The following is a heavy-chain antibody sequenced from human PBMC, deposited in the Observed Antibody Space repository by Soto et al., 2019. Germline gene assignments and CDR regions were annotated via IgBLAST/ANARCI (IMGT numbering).Heavy chain of an antibody. Sequence: ASVKVSCKASGYTFTSYDINWVRQATGQGLEWMGWMNPNSGNTGYAQKFQGRVTMTRNTSISTAYMELSSLRSEDTAVYYCARVTDYDFWSGYQNSFDYWGQGTLVTVSS. D-gene: IGHD3-3*01. CDR1: GYTFTSYD. CDR3: ARVTDYDFWSGYQNSFDY. J-gene: IGHJ4*02. CDR2: MNPNSGNT. V-gene: IGHV1-8*01.